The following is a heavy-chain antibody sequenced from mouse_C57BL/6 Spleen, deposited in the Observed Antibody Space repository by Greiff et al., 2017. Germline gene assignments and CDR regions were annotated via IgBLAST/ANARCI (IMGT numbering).Heavy chain of an antibody. D-gene: IGHD1-1*01. Sequence: QVQLQQPGAELVKPGASVKLSCKASGYTFTSYWMQWVKQRPGQGLERIGEIDPSDSYTNYNQKFKGKATLTVDTSSSTAYMQLSSLTSEDSAVYYCARITTVPLDYWGQGTTLTVSS. CDR1: GYTFTSYW. CDR2: IDPSDSYT. V-gene: IGHV1-50*01. J-gene: IGHJ2*01. CDR3: ARITTVPLDY.